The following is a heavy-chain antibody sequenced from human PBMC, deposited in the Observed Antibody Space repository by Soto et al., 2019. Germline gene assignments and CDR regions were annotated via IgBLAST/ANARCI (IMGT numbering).Heavy chain of an antibody. D-gene: IGHD6-13*01. Sequence: SGGSLRLSCAASGFTFDDYAMHWVRQAPGKGLEWVSAISGSGGSTYYADSVKGRFTISRDNSKNTLYLQMNSLRAEDTAVYYCAKAVAAADYYFDYWGQGTLVTVSS. CDR3: AKAVAAADYYFDY. CDR1: GFTFDDYA. V-gene: IGHV3-23*01. CDR2: ISGSGGST. J-gene: IGHJ4*02.